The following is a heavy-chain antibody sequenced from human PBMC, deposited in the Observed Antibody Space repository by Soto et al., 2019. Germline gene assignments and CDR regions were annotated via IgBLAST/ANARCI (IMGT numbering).Heavy chain of an antibody. V-gene: IGHV1-18*01. CDR1: GYTFHNYG. CDR2: ISAYNYNT. J-gene: IGHJ4*02. D-gene: IGHD3-10*01. Sequence: ASVKVSCKASGYTFHNYGVSWVRQAPGQGLEWMGRISAYNYNTHYAQNFEGRVTMTTDTSTSTAYMSLRSLRSDDSAISYCARLTCEFRLDLKYWGQGTHGTAAS. CDR3: ARLTCEFRLDLKY.